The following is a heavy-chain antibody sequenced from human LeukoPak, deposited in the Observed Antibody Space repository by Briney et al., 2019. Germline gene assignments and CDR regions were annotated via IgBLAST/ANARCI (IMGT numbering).Heavy chain of an antibody. J-gene: IGHJ6*02. V-gene: IGHV3-9*01. D-gene: IGHD3-3*01. CDR3: ARVFGFWSGYYSDYYYYGMDV. CDR1: GFTFDDYA. Sequence: GGSLRLSCAASGFTFDDYAMHWVRQAPGKGLEWVSGISWNSGSIGYADSVKGRFTISRDNAKNSLYLQMNSLRAEDTAVYYCARVFGFWSGYYSDYYYYGMDVWGQGTTVTVSS. CDR2: ISWNSGSI.